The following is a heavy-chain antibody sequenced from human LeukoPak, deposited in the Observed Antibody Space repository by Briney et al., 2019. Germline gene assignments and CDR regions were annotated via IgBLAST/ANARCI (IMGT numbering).Heavy chain of an antibody. J-gene: IGHJ5*02. D-gene: IGHD3-22*01. V-gene: IGHV4-4*07. CDR2: MSASGST. CDR3: ARVYYYDSSGYYWFDP. CDR1: GASISNYY. Sequence: PSQTLSLTCTVSGASISNYYWSWIRQPAGRGLEWIGRMSASGSTNYSPSLKSRVTMSVDTSKSQFSLRLNSVNAAKTAVYYCARVYYYDSSGYYWFDPWGQGTLVTVSS.